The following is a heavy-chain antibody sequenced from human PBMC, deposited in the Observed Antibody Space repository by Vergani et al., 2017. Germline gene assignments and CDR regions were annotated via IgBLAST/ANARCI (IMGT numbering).Heavy chain of an antibody. CDR2: INPNSGGT. CDR1: GYTFTGYY. D-gene: IGHD3-3*01. Sequence: QVQLAQSGAEVKKPGASVKVSCKASGYTFTGYYMHWVRQAPGQGLEWMGWINPNSGGTNYAQKFQGRVTMTRDTSTSTVYMELSSLRSEDTAVYYCAREQGGRYYDFWSGYYPPDYWGQGTLVTVSS. J-gene: IGHJ4*02. V-gene: IGHV1-2*02. CDR3: AREQGGRYYDFWSGYYPPDY.